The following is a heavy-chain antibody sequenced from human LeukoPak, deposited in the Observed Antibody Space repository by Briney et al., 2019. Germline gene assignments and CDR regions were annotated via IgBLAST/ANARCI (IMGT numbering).Heavy chain of an antibody. CDR3: ARQHYSSGWYPGYFDY. Sequence: GESLKISCKGSGYSFTSYWIGWVRQMPGKGLDWMGIIYPGDSDTRYSPSFQGQVTISADKSISTAYLQWSSLKASDTATCYCARQHYSSGWYPGYFDYWGQGTLVTVSS. J-gene: IGHJ4*02. CDR2: IYPGDSDT. D-gene: IGHD6-19*01. V-gene: IGHV5-51*01. CDR1: GYSFTSYW.